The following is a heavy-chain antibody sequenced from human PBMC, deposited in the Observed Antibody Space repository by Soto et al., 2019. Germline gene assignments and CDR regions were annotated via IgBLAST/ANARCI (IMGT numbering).Heavy chain of an antibody. J-gene: IGHJ6*02. Sequence: GGSLRLSCAASGFTFSSYAMHWVRQAPGKGLEWVAVISYDGSNKYYADSVKGRFTISRDNSKNTLYLQMNSLRAEDTAVYYCARVLMVYAIRVYGMDVWGQGTTVTVSS. V-gene: IGHV3-30-3*01. CDR3: ARVLMVYAIRVYGMDV. D-gene: IGHD2-8*01. CDR1: GFTFSSYA. CDR2: ISYDGSNK.